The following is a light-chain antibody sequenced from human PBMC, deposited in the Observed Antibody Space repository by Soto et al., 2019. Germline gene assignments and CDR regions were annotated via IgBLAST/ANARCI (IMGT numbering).Light chain of an antibody. CDR2: AAS. V-gene: IGKV1-27*01. J-gene: IGKJ3*01. CDR1: QGINNF. Sequence: DIQMTQSPSSLFASVGDRVTITCRASQGINNFLAWYQQKPGKVPKLLIYAASTLRSGVPSRFSGSGSGTDFTLTISSLQPEDVASYYCQKYDSAPFTFGPGTKVDIK. CDR3: QKYDSAPFT.